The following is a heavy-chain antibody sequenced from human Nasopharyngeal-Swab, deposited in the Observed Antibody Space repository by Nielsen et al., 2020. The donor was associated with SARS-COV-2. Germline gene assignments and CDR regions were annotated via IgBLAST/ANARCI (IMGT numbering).Heavy chain of an antibody. CDR2: INPNSGGT. Sequence: ASVKVSCKASGYTFTGYYMHWVRQAPGQGLEWMGWINPNSGGTNYAQKFQGRVTMTRGTSTSTVYMELSSLRSEDTAVYYCARDRATVVTPTNWYFDLWGRGTLVTVSS. CDR1: GYTFTGYY. V-gene: IGHV1-2*02. D-gene: IGHD4-23*01. CDR3: ARDRATVVTPTNWYFDL. J-gene: IGHJ2*01.